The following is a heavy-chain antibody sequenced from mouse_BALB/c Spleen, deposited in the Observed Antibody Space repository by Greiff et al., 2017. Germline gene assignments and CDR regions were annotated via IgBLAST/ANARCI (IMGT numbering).Heavy chain of an antibody. D-gene: IGHD2-5*01. Sequence: QVQLKQPGAELVKPGASVKLSCKASGYTFTSYWMHWVKQRPGQGLEWIGEINPSNGRTNYNEKFKSKATLTVDKSSSTAYMQLSSLTSEDSAVYYCATVRLYAMDYWGQGTSVTVSS. CDR3: ATVRLYAMDY. J-gene: IGHJ4*01. V-gene: IGHV1S81*02. CDR2: INPSNGRT. CDR1: GYTFTSYW.